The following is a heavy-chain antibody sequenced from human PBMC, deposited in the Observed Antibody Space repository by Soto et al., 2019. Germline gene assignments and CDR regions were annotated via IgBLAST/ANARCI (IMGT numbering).Heavy chain of an antibody. V-gene: IGHV1-2*02. D-gene: IGHD6-13*01. CDR1: GYTFNGYY. J-gene: IGHJ5*02. Sequence: SVKVSCKASGYTFNGYYMHWVRQAPGQGLEWMGWINPNSGGTNYAQKFQGRVTMTRDTSISTAYMELSRLRSDDTAVYYCARDQSYSSSWYWFDPWGQGTLVTVSS. CDR3: ARDQSYSSSWYWFDP. CDR2: INPNSGGT.